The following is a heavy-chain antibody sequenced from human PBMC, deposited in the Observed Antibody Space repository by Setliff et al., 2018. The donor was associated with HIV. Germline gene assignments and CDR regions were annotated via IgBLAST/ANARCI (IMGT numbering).Heavy chain of an antibody. J-gene: IGHJ5*02. CDR2: IFSNDEK. V-gene: IGHV2-26*01. Sequence: SGPTLVNPTETLTLTCTVSGFSLSNARMGVSWIRQPPGKALEWLAHIFSNDEKSYSTSLKSRLTISKDTSKSQVVLTMTNMDPVDTATYYCASRVYYYDSNNFLREEGFDPWGQGTLVTVSS. D-gene: IGHD3-22*01. CDR1: GFSLSNARMG. CDR3: ASRVYYYDSNNFLREEGFDP.